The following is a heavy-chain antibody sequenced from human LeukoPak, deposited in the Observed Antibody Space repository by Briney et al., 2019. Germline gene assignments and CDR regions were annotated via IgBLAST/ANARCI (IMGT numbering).Heavy chain of an antibody. V-gene: IGHV3-7*01. CDR1: GYSVSNDW. CDR3: ARDPQSSSFDL. D-gene: IGHD6-13*01. Sequence: GGSQRLYCEDSGYSVSNDWMRWVRQTPGKGMEFVANIDQGGSGRNYMDALKGRGSISRDHAKTSLYLEINSLRADDTAVYYCARDPQSSSFDLWGRGALLTVSS. J-gene: IGHJ4*02. CDR2: IDQGGSGR.